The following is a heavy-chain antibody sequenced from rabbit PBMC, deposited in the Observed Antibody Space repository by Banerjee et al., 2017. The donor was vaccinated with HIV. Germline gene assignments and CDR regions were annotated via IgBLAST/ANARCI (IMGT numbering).Heavy chain of an antibody. Sequence: QEQLVESGGGLVKPGASLTLTCKASGFSFSSGYYMCWVRQAPGKGLEWIACIGVGSGSTYYASWAKGRFTISRDTNENTVSLKMTSLTAADTATYFCVRDVGNGGNAFDLWGQGTLVTVS. CDR3: VRDVGNGGNAFDL. J-gene: IGHJ4*01. D-gene: IGHD2-1*01. CDR2: IGVGSGST. CDR1: GFSFSSGYY. V-gene: IGHV1S45*01.